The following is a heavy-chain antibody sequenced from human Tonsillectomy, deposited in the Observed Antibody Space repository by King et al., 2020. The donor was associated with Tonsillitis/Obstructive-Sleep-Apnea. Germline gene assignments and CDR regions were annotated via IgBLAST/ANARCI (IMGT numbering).Heavy chain of an antibody. CDR1: GFTFSSYS. D-gene: IGHD6-13*01. J-gene: IGHJ6*02. Sequence: VQLVESGGGLVKPGGSLRLSCAASGFTFSSYSMNWVRQAPGKGLEWVSSISSSSSYIYYADSVKGRFTISRDNAKNSLYLQMNSLRAEDTAVYYCARGPPIAAHYYDYGMDVWGQGTTVTVSS. CDR3: ARGPPIAAHYYDYGMDV. V-gene: IGHV3-21*01. CDR2: ISSSSSYI.